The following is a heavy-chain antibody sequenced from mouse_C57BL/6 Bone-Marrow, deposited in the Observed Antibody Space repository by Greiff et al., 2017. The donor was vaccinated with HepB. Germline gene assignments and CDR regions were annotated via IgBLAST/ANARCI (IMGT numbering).Heavy chain of an antibody. V-gene: IGHV1-82*01. CDR1: GYAFSSSW. D-gene: IGHD1-1*01. CDR3: ASLCITTVGYYFDY. J-gene: IGHJ2*01. Sequence: QVQLQQSGPELVKPGASVKISCKASGYAFSSSWMNWVKQRPGKGLEWIGRIYPGDGDTNYNGKFKGKATLTADKSSSTAYMQLSSLTSEDSAVYFCASLCITTVGYYFDYWGQGTTLTVSS. CDR2: IYPGDGDT.